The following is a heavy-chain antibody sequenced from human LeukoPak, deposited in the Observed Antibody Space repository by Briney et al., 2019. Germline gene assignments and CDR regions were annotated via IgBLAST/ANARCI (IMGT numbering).Heavy chain of an antibody. CDR3: ATDRTHHGDYELDI. CDR2: FDPEDGET. V-gene: IGHV1-24*01. CDR1: GYTLTELS. Sequence: ASVKVSCKVSGYTLTELSMHWVRQAPGKGLEWMGGFDPEDGETIYAQKFQGRVTMTEDTSTDTAYMELSSLRSEDTAIYYCATDRTHHGDYELDIWGQGTMVTVSS. J-gene: IGHJ3*02. D-gene: IGHD4-17*01.